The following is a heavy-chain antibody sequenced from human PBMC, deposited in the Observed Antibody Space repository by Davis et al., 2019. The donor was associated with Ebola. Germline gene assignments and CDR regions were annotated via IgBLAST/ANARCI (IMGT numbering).Heavy chain of an antibody. V-gene: IGHV3-73*01. J-gene: IGHJ4*02. D-gene: IGHD3-10*02. Sequence: GESLKISCAAPGFTFSGSAMHWVPQSSGKGLEWVGRIRSKANSYATAYAASVKGRFTIFRDDSKNTEYLQMNSLKTEETAVCYCICSQQPFDYWGQGTLVTVSS. CDR2: IRSKANSYAT. CDR1: GFTFSGSA. CDR3: ICSQQPFDY.